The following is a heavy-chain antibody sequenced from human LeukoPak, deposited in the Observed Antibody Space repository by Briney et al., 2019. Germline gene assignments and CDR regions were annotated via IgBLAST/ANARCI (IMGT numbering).Heavy chain of an antibody. CDR3: ARGMIVVVTAGLDY. CDR1: GYTFTGYY. V-gene: IGHV1-18*04. J-gene: IGHJ4*02. D-gene: IGHD2-21*02. Sequence: ASVRVSCKASGYTFTGYYIHWVRQAPGQGLEWMGWISAYNGNTNYAQKLQGRVTMTTDTSTSTAYMELRSLRSDDTAVYYCARGMIVVVTAGLDYWGQGTLVTVSS. CDR2: ISAYNGNT.